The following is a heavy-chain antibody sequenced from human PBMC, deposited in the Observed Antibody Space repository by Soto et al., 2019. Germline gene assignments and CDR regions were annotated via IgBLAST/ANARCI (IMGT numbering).Heavy chain of an antibody. V-gene: IGHV2-5*02. CDR3: AHGGVWFGELLYYFDY. D-gene: IGHD3-10*01. CDR1: VFSLSTSGVG. Sequence: SGPTLVNHTQTLTLTCTFSVFSLSTSGVGVGWIRQPPGKALEWLALIYWDDDKRYSPSLKSRLTITKDTSKNQVVLTMTNMDPVDTATYYCAHGGVWFGELLYYFDYWGQGTLVTVSS. J-gene: IGHJ4*02. CDR2: IYWDDDK.